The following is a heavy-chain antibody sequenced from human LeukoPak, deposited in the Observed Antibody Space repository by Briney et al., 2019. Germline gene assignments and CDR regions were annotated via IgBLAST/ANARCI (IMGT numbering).Heavy chain of an antibody. CDR3: ARQTGSGLFILP. V-gene: IGHV4-39*01. CDR2: IYYSGNT. CDR1: GVSISSSNSY. Sequence: SETLSLTCTVSGVSISSSNSYWGWIRQPPGKGLEWIGSIYYSGNTYYNASLKSQVSISIDTSNNQFSLRLTSVTAADTAVYYCARQTGSGLFILPGGQGTLVTVSS. J-gene: IGHJ4*02. D-gene: IGHD3/OR15-3a*01.